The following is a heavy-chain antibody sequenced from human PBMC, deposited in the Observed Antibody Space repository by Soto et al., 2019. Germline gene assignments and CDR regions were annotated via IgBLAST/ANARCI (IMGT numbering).Heavy chain of an antibody. CDR1: GYSFTSYY. Sequence: ASVKVSCKASGYSFTSYYIHWVRQAPGQGLEWMGIINPSGGSTTYAQKFQGRVTVTRDTSTSTVYMELSSLRSEDTAVYYCATGTYYDVLTGWFYYGVDVWGQGTTVTVS. CDR3: ATGTYYDVLTGWFYYGVDV. J-gene: IGHJ6*02. CDR2: INPSGGST. V-gene: IGHV1-46*01. D-gene: IGHD3-9*01.